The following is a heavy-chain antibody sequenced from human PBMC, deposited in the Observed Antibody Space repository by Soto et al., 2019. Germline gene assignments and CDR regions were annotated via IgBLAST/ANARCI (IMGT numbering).Heavy chain of an antibody. V-gene: IGHV1-58*01. CDR3: AAGSFGGMLYHY. CDR1: GFTFTSSA. CDR2: IVVGSGNT. Sequence: ASVKVSCKASGFTFTSSAVQWVRQARGQRLEWIGWIVVGSGNTNYAQKFQERVTITRDMSTSTAYMELSSLRSEDTAVYYCAAGSFGGMLYHYWGQGTLVTVSS. J-gene: IGHJ4*02. D-gene: IGHD2-8*01.